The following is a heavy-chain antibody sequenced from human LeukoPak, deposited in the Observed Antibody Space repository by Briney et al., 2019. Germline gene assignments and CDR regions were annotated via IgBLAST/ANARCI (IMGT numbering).Heavy chain of an antibody. CDR1: GFTLSGFA. CDR3: ARDLPVTMVRGVHHGMDV. Sequence: GGSLRLSCAASGFTLSGFAMHWVRQAPGKGLEWVAVISYDGSNKYYADSVKGRFTISRDNSKNTLYLQMNSLRAEDTAVYYCARDLPVTMVRGVHHGMDVWGQGTTVTVSS. CDR2: ISYDGSNK. V-gene: IGHV3-30-3*01. J-gene: IGHJ6*02. D-gene: IGHD3-10*01.